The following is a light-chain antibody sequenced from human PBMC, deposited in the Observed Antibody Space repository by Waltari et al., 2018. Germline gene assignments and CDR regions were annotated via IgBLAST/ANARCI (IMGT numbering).Light chain of an antibody. CDR1: SSDVGSYNL. J-gene: IGLJ3*02. V-gene: IGLV2-23*02. CDR3: CSYAGRSTWV. Sequence: QSALTQPASVSGSPGQSITISCTGTSSDVGSYNLVSWYQQHPGRAPNLMFYDVSKRPSGVSSRVSGSKSGNTASLTISGLQAEDEADYYCCSYAGRSTWVFGGGTKLTVL. CDR2: DVS.